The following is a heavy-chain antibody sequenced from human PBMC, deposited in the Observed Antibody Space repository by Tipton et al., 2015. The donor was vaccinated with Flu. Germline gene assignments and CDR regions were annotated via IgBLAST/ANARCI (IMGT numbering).Heavy chain of an antibody. J-gene: IGHJ5*02. V-gene: IGHV4-39*01. CDR1: GGSISSSSYY. CDR3: ARQGGQWELLHWFDP. D-gene: IGHD1-26*01. CDR2: IYYSGST. Sequence: TLSLTCTVSGGSISSSSYYWGWIRQPPGKGLEWIGSIYYSGSTYYNPSLKSRVTISVDTSKNQFSLKLSSVTAADTAVYYCARQGGQWELLHWFDPWGQGTLVTVSS.